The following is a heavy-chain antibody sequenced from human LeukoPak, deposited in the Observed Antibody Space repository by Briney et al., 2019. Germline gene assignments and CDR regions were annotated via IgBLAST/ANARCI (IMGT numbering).Heavy chain of an antibody. CDR2: IRSKANSYAT. Sequence: PGGSLRLSCAASGFTFSGSAMHWVRQASGKGLEWVGRIRSKANSYATAYAASVKGRFTISRDDSKNTAYLQMNSLKTEDTAVYYCTRPHYYDSSGYYYSDYWGQGTLVTVSS. V-gene: IGHV3-73*01. CDR1: GFTFSGSA. J-gene: IGHJ4*02. D-gene: IGHD3-22*01. CDR3: TRPHYYDSSGYYYSDY.